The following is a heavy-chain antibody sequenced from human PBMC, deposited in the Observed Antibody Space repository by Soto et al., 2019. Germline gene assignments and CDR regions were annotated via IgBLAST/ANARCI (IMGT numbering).Heavy chain of an antibody. J-gene: IGHJ4*02. CDR2: IIPIFGTP. CDR3: ATGGNYYASSALAY. D-gene: IGHD3-10*01. Sequence: QVQLVQSVAEVKKPGSSVKVSCKASGDSFSSYAISWVRQAPGHGFEWMGRIIPIFGTPNYAQRVEGRVTITTDESTSTANMELSSLRSDETAVYYCATGGNYYASSALAYWGQGTLVTVSS. V-gene: IGHV1-69*01. CDR1: GDSFSSYA.